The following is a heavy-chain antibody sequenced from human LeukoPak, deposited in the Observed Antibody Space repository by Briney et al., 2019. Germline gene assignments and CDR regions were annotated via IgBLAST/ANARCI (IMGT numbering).Heavy chain of an antibody. CDR2: IYYSGST. Sequence: SETLSLTCTVSGGSISSYYWSWIRQPPGKGLEWIGYIYYSGSTNYNPSLKSRVTISVDTSKNQFSLKLSSVTAADTAVYYCARGTGVRGVIHGHYVRWFDPWGQGTLVTVSS. V-gene: IGHV4-59*01. D-gene: IGHD3-10*01. CDR1: GGSISSYY. CDR3: ARGTGVRGVIHGHYVRWFDP. J-gene: IGHJ5*02.